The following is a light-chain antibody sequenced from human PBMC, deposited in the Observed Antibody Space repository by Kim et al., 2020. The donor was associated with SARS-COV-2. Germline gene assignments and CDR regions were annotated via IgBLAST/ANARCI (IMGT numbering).Light chain of an antibody. V-gene: IGLV4-60*03. CDR1: SGHSSFF. CDR2: LEGSGSY. Sequence: SPVKPACTPSSGHSSFFIAWHQQQPGKAPRYLMKLEGSGSYNEGSGVPDRFSGSSSGADRYLTISNLQSEDEADYYCETWDSNTWVFGGGTQLTVL. CDR3: ETWDSNTWV. J-gene: IGLJ3*02.